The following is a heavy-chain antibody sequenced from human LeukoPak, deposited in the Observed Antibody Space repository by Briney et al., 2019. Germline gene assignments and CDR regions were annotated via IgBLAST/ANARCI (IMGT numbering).Heavy chain of an antibody. J-gene: IGHJ4*02. CDR2: ISSRRCYI. CDR1: GFTFSRYS. V-gene: IGHV3-21*03. Sequence: GGSLRLSCAASGFTFSRYSMKWVRQAPGEALEWGSYISSRRCYILYAVSVRGSFPISRDNAKNSLYLQMNSLRAEDTAGYYCARGATTHGDYYFDYWGQGTLVTVSS. CDR3: ARGATTHGDYYFDY. D-gene: IGHD1-26*01.